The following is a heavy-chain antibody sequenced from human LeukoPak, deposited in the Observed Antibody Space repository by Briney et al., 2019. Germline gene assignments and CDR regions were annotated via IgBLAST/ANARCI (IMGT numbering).Heavy chain of an antibody. Sequence: PSQTLSLTCGVFGDSMSSGGYYWSWIRQPPGKGLEWIGYIYHSGSTYYNSSLKNRVTISVDTSKNQFSLKLSSVTAADTAVYYCARRVSTSPNWFDPWGQGTLVTVSS. D-gene: IGHD2-2*01. CDR1: GDSMSSGGYY. CDR2: IYHSGST. J-gene: IGHJ5*02. CDR3: ARRVSTSPNWFDP. V-gene: IGHV4-30-2*03.